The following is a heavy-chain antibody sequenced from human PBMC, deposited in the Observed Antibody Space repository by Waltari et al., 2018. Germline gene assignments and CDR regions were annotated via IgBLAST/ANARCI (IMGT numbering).Heavy chain of an antibody. V-gene: IGHV4-34*01. Sequence: QVQLQQWGAGLLKPSETLSLTCAVYGGSFSGYYWSWIRQPPGKGLEWIGEINHSGSTNYNPSLKSRVTISVDTSKNQFSLKLSSVTAADTAVYYCARGATGVRPNFDYWGQGTLVTVSS. CDR2: INHSGST. CDR3: ARGATGVRPNFDY. J-gene: IGHJ4*02. D-gene: IGHD7-27*01. CDR1: GGSFSGYY.